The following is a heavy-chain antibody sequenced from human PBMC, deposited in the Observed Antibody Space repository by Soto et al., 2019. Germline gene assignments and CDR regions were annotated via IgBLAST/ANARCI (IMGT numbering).Heavy chain of an antibody. CDR1: GGSFSSGDYY. V-gene: IGHV4-30-4*01. D-gene: IGHD2-21*02. CDR3: ARVNCGGDCYSFLYYYYGMDV. Sequence: SETLSLTCTVSGGSFSSGDYYWSWIRKPPGKGREGIGYIYYSGSTYYNPSLKSRVTISVDTSKNQFSLKLSSVTAADTAVYYCARVNCGGDCYSFLYYYYGMDVWGQGXTVTVSS. J-gene: IGHJ6*02. CDR2: IYYSGST.